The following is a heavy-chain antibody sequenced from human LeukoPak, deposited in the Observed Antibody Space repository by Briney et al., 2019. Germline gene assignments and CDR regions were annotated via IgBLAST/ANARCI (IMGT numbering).Heavy chain of an antibody. CDR3: ASSVVVTTRGAYDY. V-gene: IGHV3-7*01. D-gene: IGHD4/OR15-4a*01. CDR2: IKQDGSET. CDR1: GFTFSSYW. J-gene: IGHJ4*02. Sequence: GGSLRLSCAASGFTFSSYWMYWVRQAPGKGLEWVAMIKQDGSETYYVDSVKGRFTISRDNAENSLYLQMNSLRVEDTAVYYCASSVVVTTRGAYDYWGQGTLVTVSS.